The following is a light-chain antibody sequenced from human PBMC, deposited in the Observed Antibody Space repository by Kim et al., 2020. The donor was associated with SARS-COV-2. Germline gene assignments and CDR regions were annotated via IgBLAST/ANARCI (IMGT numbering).Light chain of an antibody. CDR3: QQYNSYSST. CDR2: DAS. J-gene: IGKJ5*01. CDR1: QRISSW. V-gene: IGKV1-5*01. Sequence: DIQMTQSPSTLSASVGDRVTITCRASQRISSWLAWYQQKPGKAPKLLIYDASSLESGVPSRFSGSRSETEFTLTISSLQPDDFATYYCQQYNSYSSTFGQGTRLEIK.